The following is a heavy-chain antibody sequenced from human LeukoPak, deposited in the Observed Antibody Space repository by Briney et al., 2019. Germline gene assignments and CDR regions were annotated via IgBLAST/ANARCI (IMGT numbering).Heavy chain of an antibody. CDR2: INPNSGGT. J-gene: IGHJ1*01. D-gene: IGHD1-26*01. CDR3: ARDSIVGATKCYFQH. V-gene: IGHV1-2*02. CDR1: GYTFTGYY. Sequence: ALVKVSCKASGYTFTGYYMHWVRQAPGQGLEWMGWINPNSGGTNYAQKFQGRVTMTRDTSISTAYMELSRLRSDDTAVYYCARDSIVGATKCYFQHWGQGTLVTVSS.